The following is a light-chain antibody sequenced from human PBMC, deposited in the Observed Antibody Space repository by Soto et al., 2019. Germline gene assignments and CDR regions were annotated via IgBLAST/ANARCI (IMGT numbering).Light chain of an antibody. CDR1: QSLLHSTGRYY. J-gene: IGKJ4*01. CDR3: IQALQTPFT. V-gene: IGKV2-28*01. CDR2: LGS. Sequence: DIVMTQSPLSLPVTPGEPASISCRSSQSLLHSTGRYYLDWYLQKPGQSPQLLLYLGSHRASGVPDRFSGSGSGTDFTLTISRVEAEDVGIYYCIQALQTPFTFGGGTRVEIK.